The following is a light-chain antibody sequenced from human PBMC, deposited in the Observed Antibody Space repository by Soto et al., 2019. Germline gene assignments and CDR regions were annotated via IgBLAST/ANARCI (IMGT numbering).Light chain of an antibody. CDR1: SSDGGGYNY. CDR3: SSYAGSNNVV. J-gene: IGLJ2*01. V-gene: IGLV2-8*01. CDR2: EVS. Sequence: QSALIQPPSESGSPGQSVTISCTGTSSDGGGYNYVSWYQQQPGKAPKVIIYEVSKRHSGVPDRFSGSKSGNTASLTVSGLQAEDEGDYYCSSYAGSNNVVFGGGTKHTVL.